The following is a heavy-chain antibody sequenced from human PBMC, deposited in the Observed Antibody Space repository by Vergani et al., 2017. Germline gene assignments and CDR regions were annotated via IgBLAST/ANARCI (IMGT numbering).Heavy chain of an antibody. Sequence: QVQLVQSGAEVKKPGASVRVSCKASGFTFTGYYMHWVRQATGQGLEWMGWMNPNSGNTGYAQKFQGRVTITRNTSISTAYMELSSLRSEDTAVYYCARGSTMVRVKGWFDPWGQRTLVTVSS. CDR1: GFTFTGYY. V-gene: IGHV1-8*03. J-gene: IGHJ5*02. D-gene: IGHD3-10*01. CDR2: MNPNSGNT. CDR3: ARGSTMVRVKGWFDP.